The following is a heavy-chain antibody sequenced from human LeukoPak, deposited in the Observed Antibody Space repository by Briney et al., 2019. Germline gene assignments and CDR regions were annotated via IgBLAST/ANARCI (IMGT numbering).Heavy chain of an antibody. CDR1: GFTFSSNS. D-gene: IGHD6-19*01. V-gene: IGHV3-53*01. CDR3: AKEFSGGWSFDY. J-gene: IGHJ4*02. Sequence: GGSLRLSCAASGFTFSSNSMNWVRQAPGKGLEWVSLIYSGGTTYYADSVKGRFTISRDNSKNTMFLQMNSLRAEDTAVYYCAKEFSGGWSFDYWGQGTLVTVSS. CDR2: IYSGGTT.